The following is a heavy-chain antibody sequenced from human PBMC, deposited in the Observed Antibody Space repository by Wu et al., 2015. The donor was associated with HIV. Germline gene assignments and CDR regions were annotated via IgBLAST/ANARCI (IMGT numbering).Heavy chain of an antibody. V-gene: IGHV1-46*03. D-gene: IGHD5-12*01. J-gene: IGHJ4*02. CDR3: ARGGIVATISWGDVDGY. CDR1: GYTFTSYY. Sequence: QVQLVQSGAEVKKPGASVKVSCKASGYTFTSYYMHWVRQAPGQGLEWMGIINPSGGSTSYAQKFQGRVTMTRDTSTSTVYMELSSLRSEDTAVYYCARGGIVATISWGDVDGYWGQGTLVTVSS. CDR2: INPSGGST.